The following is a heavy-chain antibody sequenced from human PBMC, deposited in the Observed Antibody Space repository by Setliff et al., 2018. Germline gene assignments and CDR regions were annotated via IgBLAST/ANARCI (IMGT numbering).Heavy chain of an antibody. J-gene: IGHJ5*02. D-gene: IGHD6-13*01. Sequence: ASVKVSCKASGCTFANNWMHWVRQAPGQGLEWMGIINPRGGSITYAQKFQGRVTMTRDTSTSTVYMELSSLRSEDTAVYYCARDLSIGSEGTWWFDPWGQGTLVTVSS. V-gene: IGHV1-46*01. CDR2: INPRGGSI. CDR3: ARDLSIGSEGTWWFDP. CDR1: GCTFANNW.